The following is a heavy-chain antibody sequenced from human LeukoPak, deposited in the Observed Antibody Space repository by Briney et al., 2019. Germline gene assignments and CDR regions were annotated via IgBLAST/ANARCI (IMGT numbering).Heavy chain of an antibody. CDR3: ASVSVAGSNNWFDP. CDR1: GGSISSYY. Sequence: SETLSLTCTVSGGSISSYYWSWIRQPAGKGLEWIGRIYTSGSTNYNPSLKSRVTISVDTSKNQFSLKLSSVTAADTAVYYCASVSVAGSNNWFDPWGQGTLVTVSS. J-gene: IGHJ5*02. CDR2: IYTSGST. D-gene: IGHD6-19*01. V-gene: IGHV4-4*07.